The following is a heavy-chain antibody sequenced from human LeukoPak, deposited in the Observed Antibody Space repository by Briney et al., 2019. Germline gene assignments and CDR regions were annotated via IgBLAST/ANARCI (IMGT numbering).Heavy chain of an antibody. CDR3: ARDLYTSGSGSYYNNWFDP. CDR2: IYYSGST. D-gene: IGHD3-10*01. Sequence: SETLSLTCTVSDGSISSYYWSWIRQPPGKGLEWIGYIYYSGSTNYNPSLKSRVTISVDTSKNQFSLKLSSVTAADTAVYYCARDLYTSGSGSYYNNWFDPWGQGTLVTVSS. J-gene: IGHJ5*02. V-gene: IGHV4-59*01. CDR1: DGSISSYY.